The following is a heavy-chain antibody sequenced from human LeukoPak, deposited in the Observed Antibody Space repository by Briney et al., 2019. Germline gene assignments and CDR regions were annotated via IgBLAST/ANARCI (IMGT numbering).Heavy chain of an antibody. CDR2: IFSDGKI. CDR3: ARGPGVFGRIWYMDV. V-gene: IGHV4-4*07. J-gene: IGHJ6*03. CDR1: GDSTIYNY. D-gene: IGHD3-3*01. Sequence: PSETLSLTCSVSGDSTIYNYWSWIRQPAGKGPEWIGRIFSDGKINYSPSLESRVTMSVDNAKNQFSLRLSSVTAADTAVYYCARGPGVFGRIWYMDVWGQGTTVSVSS.